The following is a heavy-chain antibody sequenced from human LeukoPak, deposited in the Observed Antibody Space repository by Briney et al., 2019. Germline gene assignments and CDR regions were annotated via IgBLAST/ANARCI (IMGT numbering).Heavy chain of an antibody. CDR3: AMANYYYSGMDV. V-gene: IGHV3-43*01. Sequence: GGSLRLSCAASGFTFDDYTMHWVRQAPGKGLEWVSLISWDGGSTYYADSVKGRFTISRDNSKNSLYLQMNSLRTEETALYYCAMANYYYSGMDVWGQGTTVTVSS. CDR2: ISWDGGST. CDR1: GFTFDDYT. J-gene: IGHJ6*02.